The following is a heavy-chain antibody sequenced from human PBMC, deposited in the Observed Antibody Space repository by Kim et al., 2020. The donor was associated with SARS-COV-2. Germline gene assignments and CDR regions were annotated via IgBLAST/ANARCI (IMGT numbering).Heavy chain of an antibody. CDR1: GGSISSGSYY. V-gene: IGHV4-61*02. CDR2: IYTSGST. D-gene: IGHD6-6*01. CDR3: ARDRWGVYSSSNWSGYYYYGMDV. J-gene: IGHJ6*02. Sequence: SETLSLTCTVSGGSISSGSYYWSWIRQPAGKGLEWIGRIYTSGSTNYNPSLKSRVTISVDTSKNQFSLKLSSVTAADTAVYYCARDRWGVYSSSNWSGYYYYGMDVWGQGTTVTVSS.